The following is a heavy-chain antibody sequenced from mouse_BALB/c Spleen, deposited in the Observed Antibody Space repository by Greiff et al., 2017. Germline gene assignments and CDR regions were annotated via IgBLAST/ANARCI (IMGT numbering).Heavy chain of an antibody. J-gene: IGHJ4*01. CDR2: ILPGSGST. CDR1: GYTFSSYW. D-gene: IGHD2-14*01. CDR3: ARNYRYERGSAMDY. Sequence: QVQLQQSGAELMKPGASVKISCKATGYTFSSYWIEWVKQRPGHGLEWIGEILPGSGSTNYNEKFKGKATFTADTSSNTAYMQLSSLTSEDSAVYYCARNYRYERGSAMDYWGQGTTVTVSS. V-gene: IGHV1-9*01.